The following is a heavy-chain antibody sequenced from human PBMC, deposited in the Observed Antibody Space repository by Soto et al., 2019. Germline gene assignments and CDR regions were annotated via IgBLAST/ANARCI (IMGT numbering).Heavy chain of an antibody. CDR2: IYHSGST. V-gene: IGHV4-30-2*01. CDR1: GGSISSGGYS. Sequence: QLQLQESGSGLVKPSQTLSLTCAVSGGSISSGGYSWTWIRQPPGKGLEWIGSIYHSGSTYYNPALKSGVPISVDRSKNPFSLTLSAVTAAETAVYYCARVPLYWGQGTLVTVSS. CDR3: ARVPLY. J-gene: IGHJ4*02.